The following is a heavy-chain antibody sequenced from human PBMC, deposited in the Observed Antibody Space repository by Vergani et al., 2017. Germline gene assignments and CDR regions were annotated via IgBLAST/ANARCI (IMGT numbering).Heavy chain of an antibody. Sequence: QVQLQQWGAGLLKPSETLSLTCAVYGGSFSGYYWSWIRQPPGKGLEWIGEINHSGSTNYNPSLKSRVTISVDTSKNQFSLKLSSVTAADTAVYYCARARGDIVVVPAAIRGKGWGQGTLVTVSS. CDR1: GGSFSGYY. CDR3: ARARGDIVVVPAAIRGKG. J-gene: IGHJ4*02. D-gene: IGHD2-2*01. V-gene: IGHV4-34*01. CDR2: INHSGST.